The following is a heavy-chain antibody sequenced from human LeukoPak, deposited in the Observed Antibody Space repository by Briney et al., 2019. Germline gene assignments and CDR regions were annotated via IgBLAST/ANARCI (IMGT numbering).Heavy chain of an antibody. D-gene: IGHD3-10*01. J-gene: IGHJ4*02. CDR2: VNPNRGNT. CDR1: GYNFTSYD. V-gene: IGHV1-8*01. CDR3: ARLVLTYYYCSGSYFSDY. Sequence: ASVKVSCNGSGYNFTSYDVNWGRHATGQGLERMGWVNPNRGNTGYAQKFQGRVTMTRNTSKRTDYMELSSLRSEETAVESCARLVLTYYYCSGSYFSDYWGEGTLVTVSS.